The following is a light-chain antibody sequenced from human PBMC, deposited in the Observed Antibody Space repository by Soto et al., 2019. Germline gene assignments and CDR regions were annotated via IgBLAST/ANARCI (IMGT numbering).Light chain of an antibody. CDR2: GNN. CDR3: ATWDDSVFV. J-gene: IGLJ1*01. Sequence: QPVLTQPPSVSGAPGQRVTIPCSGGSSNIGAGYDVHWYQQLPQTAPKLLIYGNNIRPSGVPDRFSGSRFGTSASLAISGLESVDEADYYCATWDDSVFVFGTGTKVTVL. CDR1: SSNIGAGYD. V-gene: IGLV1-40*01.